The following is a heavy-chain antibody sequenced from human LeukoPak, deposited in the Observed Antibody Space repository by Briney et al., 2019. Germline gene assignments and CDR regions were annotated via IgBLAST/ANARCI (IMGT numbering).Heavy chain of an antibody. CDR2: ISSSSNDI. V-gene: IGHV3-21*01. CDR3: ARADGSGRK. J-gene: IGHJ4*02. Sequence: GGSLRLSCAASGFTFNTYSMNWVRQAPGKGLEWVSSISSSSNDIYYSDSMKGRFTISRDNSKNTLYLQMNSLRAEDTAVYYCARADGSGRKWGQGTLVTVSS. D-gene: IGHD3-10*01. CDR1: GFTFNTYS.